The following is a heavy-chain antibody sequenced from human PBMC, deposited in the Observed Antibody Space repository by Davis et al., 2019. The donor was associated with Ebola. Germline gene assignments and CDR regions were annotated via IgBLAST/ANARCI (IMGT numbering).Heavy chain of an antibody. J-gene: IGHJ5*02. CDR2: IYYSGST. Sequence: MPSETLSLTCTVSGGSISSSSYYWGWIRQPPGKGLEWIGSIYYSGSTYYNPSLKSRVTISVDTSKNQFSLKLSSVTAADTAVYYCARGGTSCYRCWFDPWGQGTLVTVSS. CDR1: GGSISSSSYY. V-gene: IGHV4-39*07. D-gene: IGHD2-2*02. CDR3: ARGGTSCYRCWFDP.